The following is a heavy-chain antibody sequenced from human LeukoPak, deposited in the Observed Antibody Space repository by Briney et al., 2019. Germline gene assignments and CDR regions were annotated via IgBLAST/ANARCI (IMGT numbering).Heavy chain of an antibody. V-gene: IGHV3-30-3*01. CDR1: GFTFSSYA. J-gene: IGHJ2*01. Sequence: GRSLRLSCAASGFTFSSYAMRWVRQAPGKGLEWVAVISYDGSNKYYADSVKGRFTISRDNSKNTLYLQMNSLRAEDTAVYYCARKIGGAVAGNWYFDLWGRGTLVIVSS. D-gene: IGHD6-19*01. CDR3: ARKIGGAVAGNWYFDL. CDR2: ISYDGSNK.